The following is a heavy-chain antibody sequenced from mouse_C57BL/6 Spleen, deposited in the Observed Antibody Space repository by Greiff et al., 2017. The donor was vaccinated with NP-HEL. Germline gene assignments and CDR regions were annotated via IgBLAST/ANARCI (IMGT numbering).Heavy chain of an antibody. V-gene: IGHV1-54*01. J-gene: IGHJ2*01. CDR1: GYAFTNYL. Sequence: QVQLQQSGAELVRPGTSVKVSCKASGYAFTNYLIEWVKQRPGQGLEWIGVINPGSGGTNYNEKFKGKATLTADKSSSTAYMQLSSLTSEDSAVYFCARSEDYYFDYWGQGTTLTVSS. CDR3: ARSEDYYFDY. CDR2: INPGSGGT.